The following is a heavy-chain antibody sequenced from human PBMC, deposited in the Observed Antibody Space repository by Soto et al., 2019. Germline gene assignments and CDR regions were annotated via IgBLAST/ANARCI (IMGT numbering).Heavy chain of an antibody. CDR1: GYTFTGYY. V-gene: IGHV1-2*04. D-gene: IGHD3-22*01. Sequence: ASVKVSCKASGYTFTGYYMHWVRQAPGQGLEWMGWINPNSGGTNYAQKFQGWVTMTRDTSISTAYMELSRLRSDDTAVYYCARGARYDSSGYYPHYYYYYGMDVWGQGTTVTVSS. J-gene: IGHJ6*02. CDR2: INPNSGGT. CDR3: ARGARYDSSGYYPHYYYYYGMDV.